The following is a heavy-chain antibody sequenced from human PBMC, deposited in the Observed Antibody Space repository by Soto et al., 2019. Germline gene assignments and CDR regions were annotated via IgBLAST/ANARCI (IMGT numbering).Heavy chain of an antibody. CDR3: ANGWLQHFDY. V-gene: IGHV3-23*01. Sequence: PGGSLRLSCAASGFTFSSYAMSWVRQAPGKGLEWVSAISGSGGSTYYADSVKGRFTISRDNSKSTLYLQMNSLRAEDTAVYYCANGWLQHFDYWGQGTLVTVSS. D-gene: IGHD5-18*01. CDR1: GFTFSSYA. J-gene: IGHJ4*02. CDR2: ISGSGGST.